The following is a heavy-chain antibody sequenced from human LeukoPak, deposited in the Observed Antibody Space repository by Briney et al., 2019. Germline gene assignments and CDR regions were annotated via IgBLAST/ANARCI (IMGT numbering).Heavy chain of an antibody. CDR1: GFTVSSNY. D-gene: IGHD6-19*01. CDR2: IYSGGST. Sequence: GGSLRLSCAASGFTVSSNYMSWVRQAPGKGLEWVSVIYSGGSTYYADSVKGRFTISRDNSKNTLYLQMNGLRAEDTAVYYCAREWYSSGRYYFDYWGQGTLVTVSS. V-gene: IGHV3-53*01. CDR3: AREWYSSGRYYFDY. J-gene: IGHJ4*02.